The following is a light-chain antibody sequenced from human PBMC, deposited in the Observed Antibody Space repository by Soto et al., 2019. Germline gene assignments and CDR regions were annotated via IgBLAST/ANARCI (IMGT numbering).Light chain of an antibody. CDR1: SSDVGGYNY. Sequence: QSVLTQPRSVSGSPGQSVAIFCTGTSSDVGGYNYVSWYHQHPGKAPRVIIYDVTKRPSGVPDRFSGSKSGSTASLTISGLQAEDEADYYCCSYAGGPYVFGPGTKVTVL. V-gene: IGLV2-11*01. J-gene: IGLJ1*01. CDR2: DVT. CDR3: CSYAGGPYV.